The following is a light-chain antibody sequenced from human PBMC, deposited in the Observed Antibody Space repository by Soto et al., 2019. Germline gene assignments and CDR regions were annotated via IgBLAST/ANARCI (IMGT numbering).Light chain of an antibody. V-gene: IGKV3-15*01. J-gene: IGKJ1*01. CDR2: GAS. CDR3: QQYNQWPPWT. Sequence: EIVMTQSPATLSVSPGGRATLSCRASQSVNSDLAWYQQKPGQAPRLLIYGASTRATGIPARFRGSGSGTDFTLTISSLQSEDFAVYYCQQYNQWPPWTFGQGTKVEIK. CDR1: QSVNSD.